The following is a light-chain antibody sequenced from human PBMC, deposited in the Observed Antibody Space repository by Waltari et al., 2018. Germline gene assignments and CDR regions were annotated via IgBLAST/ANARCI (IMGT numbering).Light chain of an antibody. CDR2: EDD. CDR1: SGSIASNY. Sequence: FLLTQPHSVSESPGKTVTISCTRSSGSIASNYVQWNQQRPGSSPTTVIYEDDQRPSGFPDRFSGSIDSSSNSASLTISGLKTEDEGDYYCQSYDSDSVIFGGGTKLTVL. V-gene: IGLV6-57*01. J-gene: IGLJ2*01. CDR3: QSYDSDSVI.